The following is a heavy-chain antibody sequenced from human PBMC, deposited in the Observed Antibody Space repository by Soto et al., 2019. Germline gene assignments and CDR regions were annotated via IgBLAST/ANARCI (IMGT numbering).Heavy chain of an antibody. J-gene: IGHJ4*02. D-gene: IGHD3-10*01. CDR1: GGSFSSYT. Sequence: SVKVSCKASGGSFSSYTISWVRQAPGQGLEWMGRIIPILGIANYAQKFQGRVTITADKSTSTAYMELSSLRSEDTAVYYCARDPGYYGSGTFDYWGQGTLVTVSS. CDR2: IIPILGIA. CDR3: ARDPGYYGSGTFDY. V-gene: IGHV1-69*04.